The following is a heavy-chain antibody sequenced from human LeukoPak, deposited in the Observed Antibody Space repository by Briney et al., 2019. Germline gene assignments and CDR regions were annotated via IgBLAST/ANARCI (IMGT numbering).Heavy chain of an antibody. Sequence: GGSLRLSCAASGFTFSSYSMNWVRQAPGKGLEWVSSISSSSSYIYYADSVKGRFTISRDNAKNSLYLQMNSLRAEDTAVYYCAKETQLRSAFDIWGQGTMVTVSS. V-gene: IGHV3-21*04. D-gene: IGHD2-2*01. J-gene: IGHJ3*02. CDR2: ISSSSSYI. CDR3: AKETQLRSAFDI. CDR1: GFTFSSYS.